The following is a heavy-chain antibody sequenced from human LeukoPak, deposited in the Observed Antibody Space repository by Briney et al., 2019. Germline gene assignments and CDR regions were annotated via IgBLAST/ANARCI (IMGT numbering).Heavy chain of an antibody. J-gene: IGHJ4*02. D-gene: IGHD3-22*01. V-gene: IGHV3-48*01. CDR1: GFTFSSYG. Sequence: GGSLRLSCAASGFTFSSYGMNWVRQAPGKGLEWVSYISSSSSTIYYADSVKGRFTISRDNAKNSLYLQMNSLRAEDTAVYYCARGRGDSSGYYAYWGQGTLITVSS. CDR3: ARGRGDSSGYYAY. CDR2: ISSSSSTI.